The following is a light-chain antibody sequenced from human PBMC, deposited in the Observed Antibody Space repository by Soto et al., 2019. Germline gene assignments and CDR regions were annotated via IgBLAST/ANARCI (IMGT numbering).Light chain of an antibody. CDR3: QQYNNWPPGT. CDR1: QSVSSN. V-gene: IGKV3-15*01. Sequence: IVITQSPATLSVSPGERATLSCRASQSVSSNLAWYQQEPGQAPRLLIYGASTRATGIPARFSGSGSGTEFTLTISSLQSEDFAVYYCQQYNNWPPGTFGGGTKVDIK. J-gene: IGKJ4*01. CDR2: GAS.